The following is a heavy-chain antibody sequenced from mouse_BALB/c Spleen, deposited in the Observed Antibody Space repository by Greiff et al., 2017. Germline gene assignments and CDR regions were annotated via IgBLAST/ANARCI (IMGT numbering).Heavy chain of an antibody. J-gene: IGHJ3*01. CDR2: IDPSDSET. D-gene: IGHD2-14*01. CDR1: GYSFTSYW. Sequence: VQLQQSGPQLVRPGASVKISCKASGYSFTSYWMHWVKQRPGQGLEWIGMIDPSDSETRLNQKFKDKATLTVDKSSSTAYMQLSSPTSEDSAVYYCARGYDVWLAYWGQGTRVTVSA. V-gene: IGHV1S127*01. CDR3: ARGYDVWLAY.